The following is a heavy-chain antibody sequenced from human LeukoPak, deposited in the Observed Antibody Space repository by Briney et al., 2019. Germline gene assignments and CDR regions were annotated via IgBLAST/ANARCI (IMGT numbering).Heavy chain of an antibody. D-gene: IGHD1-26*01. Sequence: PSETLSLTCTVSGASISNYYWSWIRQPPGKGLDWIAYTYYSGSTNYNPSLKSRVTISLDTSKNQFSLKLSSVTAADTAVYYCARGGSIVGTTPHDTFDIWGQGTTVTVSS. CDR2: TYYSGST. V-gene: IGHV4-59*01. CDR1: GASISNYY. J-gene: IGHJ3*02. CDR3: ARGGSIVGTTPHDTFDI.